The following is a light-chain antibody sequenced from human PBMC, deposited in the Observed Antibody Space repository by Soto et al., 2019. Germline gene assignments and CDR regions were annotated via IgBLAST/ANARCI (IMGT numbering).Light chain of an antibody. CDR3: QQTYSTPLT. J-gene: IGKJ4*01. CDR1: QSISSY. V-gene: IGKV1-39*01. CDR2: AAS. Sequence: DIQMTQSPASLSASVGDRVTITFRTSQSISSYLNWYQQKPGRAPKLLIYAASSLQSGVPSRFSGSGSGTDFTLTINSLQPEDFAAYYCQQTYSTPLTFGGGTKVEIK.